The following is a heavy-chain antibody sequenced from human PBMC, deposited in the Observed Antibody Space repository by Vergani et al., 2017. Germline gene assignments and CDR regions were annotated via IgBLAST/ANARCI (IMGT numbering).Heavy chain of an antibody. V-gene: IGHV4-30-2*01. D-gene: IGHD6-13*01. CDR1: GGSISSGGYS. J-gene: IGHJ6*03. CDR3: ARDRDSSSWDGYYYYYVDV. Sequence: QLQLQESGSGLVKPSQTLSLTCAVSGGSISSGGYSWSWIRQPPGKGLEWIGYIYHSGSTYYNPSLTSRVTISVDMSRNQFSLKLSSVTAAATAVYYCARDRDSSSWDGYYYYYVDVWGKGTTVTVSS. CDR2: IYHSGST.